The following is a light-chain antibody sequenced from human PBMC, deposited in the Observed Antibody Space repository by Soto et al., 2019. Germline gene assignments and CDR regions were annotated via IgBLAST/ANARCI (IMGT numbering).Light chain of an antibody. J-gene: IGKJ1*01. CDR2: GAS. CDR1: LAISNY. V-gene: IGKV1-27*01. Sequence: DIQMTQSPSSLSAFVGDRVTITCRASLAISNYLAWYQQRPGKVPKLLIYGASTLQSGVPSRFAGSGSGTEVSLTITSLQPEDVATYYCQRYNTVPWAFGQGTKVEIK. CDR3: QRYNTVPWA.